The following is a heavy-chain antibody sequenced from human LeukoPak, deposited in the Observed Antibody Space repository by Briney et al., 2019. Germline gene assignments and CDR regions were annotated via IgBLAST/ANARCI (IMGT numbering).Heavy chain of an antibody. CDR3: ARDRFAYSSRNHYFDY. D-gene: IGHD6-13*01. CDR2: IYYSGST. CDR1: GYSISSGYY. J-gene: IGHJ4*02. V-gene: IGHV4-61*01. Sequence: KTSETLSLTCTVSGYSISSGYYWGWIRQPPGKGLEWIGYIYYSGSTNYNPSLKSRVTISVDTSKNQFSLKLSSVTAADTAVYYCARDRFAYSSRNHYFDYWGQGTLVTVSS.